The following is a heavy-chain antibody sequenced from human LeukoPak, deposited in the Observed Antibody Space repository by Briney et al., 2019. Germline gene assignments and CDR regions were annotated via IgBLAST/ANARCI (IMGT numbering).Heavy chain of an antibody. V-gene: IGHV3-53*04. CDR2: IYSGGST. CDR1: GFTFSTSW. Sequence: GGSLRLSCAASGFTFSTSWMNWVRQAPGKGLEWVSVIYSGGSTYYADSVKGRFTISRHNSKNTLYLQMNSLRAEDTAVYYCARLGDTAMVSDAFDIWGQGTMVTASS. J-gene: IGHJ3*02. CDR3: ARLGDTAMVSDAFDI. D-gene: IGHD5-18*01.